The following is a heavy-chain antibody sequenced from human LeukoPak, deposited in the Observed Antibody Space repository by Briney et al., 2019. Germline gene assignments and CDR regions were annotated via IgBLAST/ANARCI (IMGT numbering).Heavy chain of an antibody. J-gene: IGHJ3*02. V-gene: IGHV3-53*01. D-gene: IGHD3-16*01. Sequence: GGSLRLSCAASGFTVSSNYMSWVRQAPGKGLEWVSVIYSGGSTYYADSVKGRFTISRDNSKNTLYLQMNSLRAEDTAVYYCARDYMGGAFDIWGQGTMVTVSS. CDR3: ARDYMGGAFDI. CDR2: IYSGGST. CDR1: GFTVSSNY.